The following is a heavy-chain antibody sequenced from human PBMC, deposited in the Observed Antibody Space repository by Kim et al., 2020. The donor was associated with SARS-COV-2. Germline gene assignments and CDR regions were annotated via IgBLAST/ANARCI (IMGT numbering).Heavy chain of an antibody. CDR2: INHSGST. CDR3: ARGFPIAAAGTKSFWYFDL. V-gene: IGHV4-34*01. D-gene: IGHD6-13*01. CDR1: GGSFSGYY. Sequence: SETLSLTCAVYGGSFSGYYWSWIRQPPGKGLEWIGEINHSGSTNYNPSLKSRVTISVDTSKNQFSLKLSSVTAADTAVYYCARGFPIAAAGTKSFWYFDL. J-gene: IGHJ2*01.